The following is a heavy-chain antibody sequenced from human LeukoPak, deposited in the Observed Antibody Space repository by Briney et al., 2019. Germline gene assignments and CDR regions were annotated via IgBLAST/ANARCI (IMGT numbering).Heavy chain of an antibody. CDR3: TRDGSAWSRDS. CDR1: GFTFSNYA. CDR2: ISYDETNK. V-gene: IGHV3-30*04. Sequence: GRSLRLSCAASGFTFSNYAMHWVRQAPGKGLEWVAVISYDETNKYYEDSVKGRFTISRDSSKNTLYLQMSSLRDEDTAVYYCTRDGSAWSRDSWGQGTLVTVSS. J-gene: IGHJ4*02. D-gene: IGHD6-19*01.